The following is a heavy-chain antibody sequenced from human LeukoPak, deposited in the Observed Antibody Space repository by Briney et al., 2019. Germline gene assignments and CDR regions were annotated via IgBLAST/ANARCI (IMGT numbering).Heavy chain of an antibody. CDR1: GYSISSGYY. CDR3: ARDGRRGLGSGSYYPFDY. V-gene: IGHV4-38-2*02. Sequence: SETLSLTCTVSGYSISSGYYWGWIRQPPGKGLEWIGSIYHSGSTYYNPSLKSRVTISVDTSKNQFSLKLSSVTAADTAVYYCARDGRRGLGSGSYYPFDYWGQGALVTVSS. J-gene: IGHJ4*02. CDR2: IYHSGST. D-gene: IGHD3-10*01.